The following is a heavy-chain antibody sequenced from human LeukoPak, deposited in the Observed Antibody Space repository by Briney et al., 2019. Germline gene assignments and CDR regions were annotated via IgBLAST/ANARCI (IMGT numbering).Heavy chain of an antibody. J-gene: IGHJ6*02. Sequence: SETLSLTCTVSGGSISSGGYYWSWIRQHPGKGLEWIGYIYYSGSTYYNPSLKSRVTISVDTSKNQFSLKLSSVTAADTAVYYCASSRGYSGYEDYYYYGMDVWGQGTTVTVSS. CDR3: ASSRGYSGYEDYYYYGMDV. CDR2: IYYSGST. V-gene: IGHV4-31*03. D-gene: IGHD5-12*01. CDR1: GGSISSGGYY.